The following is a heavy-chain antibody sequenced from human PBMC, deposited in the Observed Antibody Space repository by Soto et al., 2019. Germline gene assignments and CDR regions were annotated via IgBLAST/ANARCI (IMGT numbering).Heavy chain of an antibody. D-gene: IGHD3-10*01. CDR3: ARLLWSRGDWFDP. V-gene: IGHV4-59*08. CDR2: IYYSGST. Sequence: QVQLQESGPGLVKPSETLSLTCTVSGGSISRYYWSWIRQPPGKGLEWIGYIYYSGSTNYNPSLKSRVTISVDTSKNHFSLKLSSVTAADTAVYYCARLLWSRGDWFDPWGQGTLVTVSS. CDR1: GGSISRYY. J-gene: IGHJ5*02.